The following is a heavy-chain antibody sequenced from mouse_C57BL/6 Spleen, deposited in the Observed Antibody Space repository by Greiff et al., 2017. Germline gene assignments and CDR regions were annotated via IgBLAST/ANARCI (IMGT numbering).Heavy chain of an antibody. V-gene: IGHV14-4*01. CDR1: GFNIKDDY. D-gene: IGHD1-1*01. CDR2: IDPENGDT. J-gene: IGHJ3*01. Sequence: VQLQQSGAELVRPGASVKLSCTASGFNIKDDYMHWVKQRPEQGLEWIGWIDPENGDTEYAPKFQGKATITADTSSNTAYLQLSSLTSEDTAVCYCTTYGSCRAYWGQGTLVTVSA. CDR3: TTYGSCRAY.